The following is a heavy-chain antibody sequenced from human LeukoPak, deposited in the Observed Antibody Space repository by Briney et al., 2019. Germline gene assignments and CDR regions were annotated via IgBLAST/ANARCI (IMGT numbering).Heavy chain of an antibody. J-gene: IGHJ4*02. V-gene: IGHV3-7*01. D-gene: IGHD3-3*01. CDR2: INQGASEK. Sequence: GGSLRLSCAASGLTFSGYWMSWVRQAPGKGLEWVANINQGASEKYYVDSVRGRFTISRDDAKKSVTLQMNSLRVDDTAVYYCASDGGPFDHWGQGTLVTVSS. CDR3: ASDGGPFDH. CDR1: GLTFSGYW.